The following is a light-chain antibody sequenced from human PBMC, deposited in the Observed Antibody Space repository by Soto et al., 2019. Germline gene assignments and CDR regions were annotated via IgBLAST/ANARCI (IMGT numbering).Light chain of an antibody. Sequence: QSVLTQPASVSGSPGQSITISCTGTSSDVRDYNYVSWYQQHPGKAPKVLIYEVRNRPSGVSNRFSGSRSGNTASLTISGFQDEDEAVYYCSSYTPMNRLLFGGGTKLTVL. CDR2: EVR. CDR3: SSYTPMNRLL. CDR1: SSDVRDYNY. J-gene: IGLJ2*01. V-gene: IGLV2-14*01.